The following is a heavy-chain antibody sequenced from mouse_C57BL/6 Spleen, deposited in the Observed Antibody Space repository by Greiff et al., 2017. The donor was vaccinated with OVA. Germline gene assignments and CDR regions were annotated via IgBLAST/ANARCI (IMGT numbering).Heavy chain of an antibody. CDR1: GFTFSSYA. D-gene: IGHD1-1*01. J-gene: IGHJ1*03. CDR2: ISDGGSYT. Sequence: EVMLVESGGGLVKPGGSLKLSCAASGFTFSSYAMSWVRQTPEKRLEWVATISDGGSYTYYPDNVKGRFTISRDNAKNNLYLQMSHLKSEDTAMYYCARDRDYYGSSFYWYFDVWGTGTTVTVSS. V-gene: IGHV5-4*01. CDR3: ARDRDYYGSSFYWYFDV.